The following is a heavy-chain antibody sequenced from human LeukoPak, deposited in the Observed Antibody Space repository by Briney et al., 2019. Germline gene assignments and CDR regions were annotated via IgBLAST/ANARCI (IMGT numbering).Heavy chain of an antibody. J-gene: IGHJ4*02. CDR1: GFPFNIYH. D-gene: IGHD4-17*01. Sequence: GGSLTLSCAASGFPFNIYHMIWLPQAPGMGLEGVTAISDSGSGTYYAATVKGRFTISRDNAKNMVYLQMNSLRAEDTAVYYCAKASRSVTPTFDYWGQGTLVTVSS. V-gene: IGHV3-23*01. CDR2: ISDSGSGT. CDR3: AKASRSVTPTFDY.